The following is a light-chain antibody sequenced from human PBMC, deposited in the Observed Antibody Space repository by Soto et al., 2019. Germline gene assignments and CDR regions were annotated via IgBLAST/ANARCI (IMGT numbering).Light chain of an antibody. CDR1: SSDIGTYNL. CDR2: EGN. V-gene: IGLV2-23*01. Sequence: QSALTQPASVSGSPGQSITISCTGTSSDIGTYNLVSWYQHYPGKAPKLMIFEGNKRPSGLSNRFSGSKSGNTASLTISGLQAEDEADYYCCSYAGSFTYVFGTGTKLTVL. CDR3: CSYAGSFTYV. J-gene: IGLJ1*01.